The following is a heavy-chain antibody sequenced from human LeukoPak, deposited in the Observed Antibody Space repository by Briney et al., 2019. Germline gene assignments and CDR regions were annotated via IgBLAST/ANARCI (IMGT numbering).Heavy chain of an antibody. CDR1: GFTFSNYA. CDR2: ISGSASST. J-gene: IGHJ4*02. Sequence: GGSLRLSCAASGFTFSNYAMSWVRQAPGKGLEWVSAISGSASSTYYADSVKGRFTISRDNSKNTLYLQMNSLRADDTAVYYCAKDRRAGSYDYWGQGTLVTVSS. CDR3: AKDRRAGSYDY. V-gene: IGHV3-23*01. D-gene: IGHD3-10*01.